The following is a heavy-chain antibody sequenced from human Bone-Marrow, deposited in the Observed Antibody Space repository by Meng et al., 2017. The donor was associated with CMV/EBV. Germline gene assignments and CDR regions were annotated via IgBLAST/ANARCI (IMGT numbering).Heavy chain of an antibody. D-gene: IGHD4-23*01. J-gene: IGHJ3*02. V-gene: IGHV1-18*01. CDR1: GGTFSSHT. Sequence: ASVKVSCKASGGTFSSHTFSWVRQAPGQGLEWMGWISAYNGNTNYAQKLQGRVTMTTDTSTSTAYMELRSLRSDDTAVYYCARGAVVTPQGGNAFEIWGQGTMVTVSS. CDR2: ISAYNGNT. CDR3: ARGAVVTPQGGNAFEI.